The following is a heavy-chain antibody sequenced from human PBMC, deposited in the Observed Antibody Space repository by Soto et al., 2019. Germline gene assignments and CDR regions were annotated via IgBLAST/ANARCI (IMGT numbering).Heavy chain of an antibody. CDR1: GFTVSRNY. J-gene: IGHJ4*02. CDR2: IYTDGST. V-gene: IGHV3-53*01. CDR3: ARGRDDYGDYNY. Sequence: EVQLVESGGGLIQPGGSPRLSCAASGFTVSRNYMSWVRQAPGKGLEWVSVIYTDGSTRYADSVKGRFTISRDNSKNTLYLQMNSLRAEDTAVYYCARGRDDYGDYNYWGQGTLVTVSS. D-gene: IGHD4-17*01.